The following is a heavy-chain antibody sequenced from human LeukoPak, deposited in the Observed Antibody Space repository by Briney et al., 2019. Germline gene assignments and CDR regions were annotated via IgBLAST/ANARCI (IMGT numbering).Heavy chain of an antibody. CDR2: IYYSGGT. CDR1: GGSISSYY. D-gene: IGHD3-22*01. Sequence: TSETLSLTCTVSGGSISSYYWGWIRQPPGKGLEWIGHIYYSGGTNYTPSLKSRVSISVDTTKNQVSLKLSSVTAADTAVYYCAGHTSSGYYVFEYWGQGTLVTVSS. J-gene: IGHJ4*02. V-gene: IGHV4-59*08. CDR3: AGHTSSGYYVFEY.